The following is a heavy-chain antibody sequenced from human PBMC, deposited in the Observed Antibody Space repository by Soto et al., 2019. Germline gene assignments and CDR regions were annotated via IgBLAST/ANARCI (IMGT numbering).Heavy chain of an antibody. Sequence: PGESLKISCKGSGYSFTSYWIGWVRQMPGKGLEWMGIIYPGDSDTRYSPSFQGQVTISADKSISTAYLQWSSLKASDTAMYYCARQDSSGYYYGRWFDPWGQGTLVTVSS. J-gene: IGHJ5*02. CDR2: IYPGDSDT. CDR1: GYSFTSYW. CDR3: ARQDSSGYYYGRWFDP. V-gene: IGHV5-51*01. D-gene: IGHD3-22*01.